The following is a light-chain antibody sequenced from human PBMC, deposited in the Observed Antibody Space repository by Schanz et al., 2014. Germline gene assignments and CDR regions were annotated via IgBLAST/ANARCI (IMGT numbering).Light chain of an antibody. V-gene: IGLV2-11*01. CDR2: EVN. CDR1: NSDVGDYNY. J-gene: IGLJ3*02. Sequence: QSALTQPRSVSGSPGHSVTISCTGANSDVGDYNYVSWYQQHPGKAPKLLIYEVNYRPSGVPDRFSGSKSGNTASLTISGLRAEDEADYYCSSYTSSPSWVFGGGTKLTVL. CDR3: SSYTSSPSWV.